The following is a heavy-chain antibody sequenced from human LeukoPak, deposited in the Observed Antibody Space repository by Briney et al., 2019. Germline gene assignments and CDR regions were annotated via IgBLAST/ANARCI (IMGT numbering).Heavy chain of an antibody. D-gene: IGHD1-14*01. CDR3: VRDEQRYKSRPPGD. Sequence: GGSLRLSCAASGFTFSDYYMNWIRQASGKGLEWVSYISSSGSDTNYADSVKGRFTISRDNAKNLLYLQMNSLRAEDTAVYYCVRDEQRYKSRPPGDWGQRTLVTVSS. J-gene: IGHJ4*02. CDR2: ISSSGSDT. V-gene: IGHV3-11*05. CDR1: GFTFSDYY.